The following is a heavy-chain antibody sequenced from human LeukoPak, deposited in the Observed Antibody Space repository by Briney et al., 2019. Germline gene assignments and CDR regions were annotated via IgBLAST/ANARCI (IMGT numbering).Heavy chain of an antibody. CDR1: GYTFTSYD. Sequence: ASVKVSCKASGYTFTSYDINWVRQATGQGLEWMGWMNPNSGNTGYAQKFQGRVTMTRNTSISTAYMELSSLRSEDTAVYYCAREEGLLWFGELLDRYRTPQGFDPWGQGTLVTVSS. D-gene: IGHD3-10*01. V-gene: IGHV1-8*01. CDR2: MNPNSGNT. CDR3: AREEGLLWFGELLDRYRTPQGFDP. J-gene: IGHJ5*02.